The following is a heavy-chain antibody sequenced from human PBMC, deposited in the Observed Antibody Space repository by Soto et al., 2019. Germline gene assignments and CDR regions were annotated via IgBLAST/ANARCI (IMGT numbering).Heavy chain of an antibody. J-gene: IGHJ4*02. Sequence: EVQLGETGRVLVPPGGSLRLSCAASGFTFISYWMHCFRQAPGKGLVWVSRINSAGSSTSYADSVKGRFNISRDNANNTLYLQMNSLRSEDTAVYYCARARGFVDYWGQGTLVTVSS. CDR1: GFTFISYW. CDR2: INSAGSST. CDR3: ARARGFVDY. V-gene: IGHV3-74*01.